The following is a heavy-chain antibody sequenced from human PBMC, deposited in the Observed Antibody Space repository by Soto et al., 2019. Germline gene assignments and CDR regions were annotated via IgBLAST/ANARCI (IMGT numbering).Heavy chain of an antibody. CDR1: GYTFSSYG. V-gene: IGHV1-18*01. CDR3: ARVEAAMSGHWFDP. CDR2: ISASTSKT. D-gene: IGHD2-2*01. Sequence: ASVKVSCKASGYTFSSYGIFCVRQAPGQGLEWLGWISASTSKTKYAQKFQGRVTMTTDRSTSTVDMELRGLRSDDTAVYYCARVEAAMSGHWFDPWGQGTLVTFS. J-gene: IGHJ5*02.